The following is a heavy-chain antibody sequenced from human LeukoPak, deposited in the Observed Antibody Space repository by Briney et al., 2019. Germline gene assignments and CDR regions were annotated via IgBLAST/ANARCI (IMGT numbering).Heavy chain of an antibody. D-gene: IGHD5-18*01. Sequence: SETLSLTCTVSGDSISSSSYYWGWIRQPPGKGLEWIGSIYYSGSTYYNPSLKSRVTISVDTSKNQFSLKLSSVTAADTAVCYCARRWKAGYFDAFDIWGQGTMVTVSS. CDR2: IYYSGST. CDR1: GDSISSSSYY. J-gene: IGHJ3*02. V-gene: IGHV4-39*01. CDR3: ARRWKAGYFDAFDI.